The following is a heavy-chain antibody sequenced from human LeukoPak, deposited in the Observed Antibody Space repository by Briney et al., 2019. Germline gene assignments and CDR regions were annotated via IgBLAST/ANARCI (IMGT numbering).Heavy chain of an antibody. CDR1: GYTLTELS. CDR2: FDPEDGET. V-gene: IGHV1-24*01. D-gene: IGHD3-3*01. CDR3: ATYPQANYDFWSGLFY. Sequence: GASVKVSCKVSGYTLTELSMHWVRQAPGKGLEWMGGFDPEDGETIYAQKFQGRVTMTEDTSTDTAYMELSSLRSEDTAVYYCATYPQANYDFWSGLFYWGQGTLVTVSS. J-gene: IGHJ4*02.